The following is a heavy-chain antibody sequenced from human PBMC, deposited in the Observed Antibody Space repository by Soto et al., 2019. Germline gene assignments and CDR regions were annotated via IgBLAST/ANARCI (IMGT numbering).Heavy chain of an antibody. CDR3: ASERGRGWPFDY. CDR2: ISSSSTI. J-gene: IGHJ4*02. Sequence: EVQLVESGGDLVQPGGSLRLSCAASGFTFSTYSMNWVRQAPGKGLEWVSSISSSSTIYYADSVKGRFTISRDNVQNSLYMQMHSVRAEDAAVYYCASERGRGWPFDYWGQGTLVTVSS. V-gene: IGHV3-48*01. CDR1: GFTFSTYS. D-gene: IGHD6-19*01.